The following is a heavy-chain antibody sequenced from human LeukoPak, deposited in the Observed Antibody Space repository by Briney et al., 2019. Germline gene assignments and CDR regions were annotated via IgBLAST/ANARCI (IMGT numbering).Heavy chain of an antibody. Sequence: GRSLILCCPSSGFSLRDYYMGWIRPAAGKGLECVSYISCSGSTIYYAASVKGRFTISRYKAKNSLYLQMNSLSAEDRAVYYCARWKRIQLVWYWGQGTLVTVSS. J-gene: IGHJ4*02. CDR2: ISCSGSTI. CDR1: GFSLRDYY. CDR3: ARWKRIQLVWY. D-gene: IGHD5-18*01. V-gene: IGHV3-11*01.